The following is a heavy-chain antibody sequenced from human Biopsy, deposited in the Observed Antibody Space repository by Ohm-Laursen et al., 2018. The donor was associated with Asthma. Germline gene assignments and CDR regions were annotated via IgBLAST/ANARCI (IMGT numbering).Heavy chain of an antibody. CDR1: GFTVSRDH. Sequence: SLRLSCAASGFTVSRDHMFWVRQAPGKGLEWASVIYSGGTSHTADSVRGRFTISRDFSKNTLHLQMHSLRVEDTAVYYCARGDSSGWSHYYFDYWGQGTPVTVSS. D-gene: IGHD6-19*01. CDR3: ARGDSSGWSHYYFDY. CDR2: IYSGGTS. J-gene: IGHJ4*02. V-gene: IGHV3-53*01.